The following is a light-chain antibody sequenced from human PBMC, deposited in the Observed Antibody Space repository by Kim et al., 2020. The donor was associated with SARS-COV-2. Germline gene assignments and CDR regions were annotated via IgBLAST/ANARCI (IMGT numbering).Light chain of an antibody. V-gene: IGLV1-51*01. CDR2: NNN. CDR1: SSSLGNIC. Sequence: GQKLTSSCSGSSSSLGNICVYRYQQLPRAAPKLLMFNNNERPSGIPDRFSGAKSVPSATLGITGLQTGDEADYYCGTWDSSLSAAVFGGGTQLTVL. CDR3: GTWDSSLSAAV. J-gene: IGLJ7*01.